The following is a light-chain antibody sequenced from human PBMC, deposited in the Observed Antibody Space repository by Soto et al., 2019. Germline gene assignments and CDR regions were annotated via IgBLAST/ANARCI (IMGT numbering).Light chain of an antibody. J-gene: IGKJ2*01. Sequence: IVLTQSPGTLSLSPGEIATLSCRASQSVSSSYLAWYQQKLGQAPSLLIYGASSRHTGIPDKFSGSGSGTDFTLNNRRLEPEDFAVYYCQQYCSSPYTFGKGTKLE. CDR2: GAS. CDR3: QQYCSSPYT. V-gene: IGKV3-20*01. CDR1: QSVSSSY.